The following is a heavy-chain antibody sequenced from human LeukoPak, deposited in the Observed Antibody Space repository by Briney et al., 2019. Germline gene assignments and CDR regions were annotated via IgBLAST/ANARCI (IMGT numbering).Heavy chain of an antibody. J-gene: IGHJ5*02. CDR1: GGTFSSYA. D-gene: IGHD5/OR15-5a*01. CDR2: TIPIFGTA. V-gene: IGHV1-69*05. Sequence: ASVKVSCKASGGTFSSYAISWVRQAPGQGLEWMGGTIPIFGTANYAQKFQGRVTITTDESTSTAYMELSSLRSEDTAVYYCARGPSTIPTLNWFDPWGQGTLVTVSS. CDR3: ARGPSTIPTLNWFDP.